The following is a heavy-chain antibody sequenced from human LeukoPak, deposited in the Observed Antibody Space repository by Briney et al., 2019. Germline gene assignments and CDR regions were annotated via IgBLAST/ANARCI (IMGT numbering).Heavy chain of an antibody. CDR1: GFTFDDYA. V-gene: IGHV3-9*01. CDR3: AKDMRWGAGPFDY. J-gene: IGHJ4*02. Sequence: GRSLRLSCAASGFTFDDYAMHWVRQAPGKGLEWVSGISWNSGSIGYADSVKGRFTISRDNAKNSLYLQMNSLRAEDTALYYCAKDMRWGAGPFDYWGQGTLVTVSS. D-gene: IGHD1-26*01. CDR2: ISWNSGSI.